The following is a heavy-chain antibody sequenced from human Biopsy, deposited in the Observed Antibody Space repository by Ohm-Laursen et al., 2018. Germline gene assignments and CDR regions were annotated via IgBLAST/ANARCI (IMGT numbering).Heavy chain of an antibody. CDR2: ISSSSSYI. Sequence: SLRLSCSASGFSFSIYSMNWVRQAPGKGLEWVSFISSSSSYIYYADSVKGRFTVSRDNAKGSLYLQMTNLRAEDTAVYYCGRSYGIMAAPVHLWGQGTLVTVSS. D-gene: IGHD3-16*01. CDR3: GRSYGIMAAPVHL. J-gene: IGHJ4*01. V-gene: IGHV3-21*04. CDR1: GFSFSIYS.